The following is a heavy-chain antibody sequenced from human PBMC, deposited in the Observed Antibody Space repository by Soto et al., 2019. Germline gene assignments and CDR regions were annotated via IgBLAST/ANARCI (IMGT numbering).Heavy chain of an antibody. CDR1: GFTFSSYW. V-gene: IGHV3-7*01. D-gene: IGHD3-3*01. J-gene: IGHJ4*02. CDR2: IKQEGSEK. CDR3: ARGRITIFGVVISFDY. Sequence: EVQLVESGGGLVQPGGSLRLSCAASGFTFSSYWMSWVRQAPGKGLEWVAIIKQEGSEKYYVDSVKGRFTISRDNGKNSLYLQMNRLRAEDTAVYYCARGRITIFGVVISFDYWGQGTLVTVSS.